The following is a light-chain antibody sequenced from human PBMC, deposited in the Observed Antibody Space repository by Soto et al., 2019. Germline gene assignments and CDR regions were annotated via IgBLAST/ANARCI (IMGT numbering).Light chain of an antibody. CDR3: QQSYSTPLIT. J-gene: IGKJ5*01. CDR2: AAS. V-gene: IGKV1-39*01. Sequence: DIQMTQSPSSLSASLGDRVTITCRVSQSISSYLNWYQQKPGKAPKLLIYAASSLQSGVPSRLSGSGSGTDFTLTISSLQPEDFATYYCQQSYSTPLITFGQGTRLEI. CDR1: QSISSY.